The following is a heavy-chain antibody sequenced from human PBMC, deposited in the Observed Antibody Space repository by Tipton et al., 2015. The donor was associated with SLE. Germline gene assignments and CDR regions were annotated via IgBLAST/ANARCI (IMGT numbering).Heavy chain of an antibody. Sequence: SLRLSCAASGFTFDDYAMHWVRQAPGKGLEWVSGISWNSGSIGYADSVKGRFTISRDNAKNSLYLQMNSLRAEDTAVYYCALGYQPDYYYYSMDVWGQGTTVTVSS. V-gene: IGHV3-9*01. CDR2: ISWNSGSI. CDR3: ALGYQPDYYYYSMDV. CDR1: GFTFDDYA. D-gene: IGHD2-2*01. J-gene: IGHJ6*02.